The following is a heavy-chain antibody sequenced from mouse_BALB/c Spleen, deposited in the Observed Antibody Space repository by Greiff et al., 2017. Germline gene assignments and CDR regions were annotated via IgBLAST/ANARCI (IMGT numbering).Heavy chain of an antibody. Sequence: EVHLVESGGGLVKPGGSLKLSCAASGFTFSDYYMYWVRQTPEKRLEWVATISDGGSYTYYPDSVKGRFTISRDNAKNNLYLQMSSLKSEDTAMYYCARESYTDAMDYWGQGTSVTVSS. CDR2: ISDGGSYT. V-gene: IGHV5-4*02. D-gene: IGHD2-12*01. CDR1: GFTFSDYY. J-gene: IGHJ4*01. CDR3: ARESYTDAMDY.